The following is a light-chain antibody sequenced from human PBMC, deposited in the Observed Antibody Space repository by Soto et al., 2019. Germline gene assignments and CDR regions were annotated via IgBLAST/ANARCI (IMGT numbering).Light chain of an antibody. J-gene: IGLJ3*02. CDR1: SSDVGGHNF. V-gene: IGLV2-8*01. CDR3: SSYADINNLV. CDR2: DVI. Sequence: QSVLTQPPSASGSPGQSVTISCTGTSSDVGGHNFVSWYQQHPGKAPKLMIYDVIKRPSGVPDRFSGSKSGNTASLTVSGLQAEDEADYYCSSYADINNLVFGGGTKVTVL.